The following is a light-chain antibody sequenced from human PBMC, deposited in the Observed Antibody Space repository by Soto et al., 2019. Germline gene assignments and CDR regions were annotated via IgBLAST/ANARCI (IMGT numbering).Light chain of an antibody. CDR1: SRDVGGYNY. CDR2: DVS. J-gene: IGLJ1*01. CDR3: SSYTSSSTRLYV. Sequence: QSALTQPASVSGSPGQSITISCTGTSRDVGGYNYVSWYQQHPGKAPKLMIYDVSNRPSGVSNRFSGSKSGNTASLTISGLQAEDEADYYCSSYTSSSTRLYVFGTGTKVTVL. V-gene: IGLV2-14*01.